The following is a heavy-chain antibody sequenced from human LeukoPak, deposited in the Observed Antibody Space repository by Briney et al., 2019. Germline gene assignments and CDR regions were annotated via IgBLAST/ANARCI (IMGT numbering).Heavy chain of an antibody. CDR2: IYYSGST. J-gene: IGHJ6*02. CDR3: ARVAYSSSWSRYYYGMDG. CDR1: GGSISSYY. D-gene: IGHD6-13*01. Sequence: SETLSLTCTVSGGSISSYYWSWLRQPPGKGLEWIGYIYYSGSTHYNPPLKRGVTISVDTSKNQFSLKLSSVTAADTAVYYCARVAYSSSWSRYYYGMDGWGQGTTVSASS. V-gene: IGHV4-59*01.